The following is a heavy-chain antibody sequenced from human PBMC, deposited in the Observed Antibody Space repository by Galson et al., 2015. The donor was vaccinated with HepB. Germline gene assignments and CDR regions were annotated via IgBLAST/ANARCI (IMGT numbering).Heavy chain of an antibody. CDR2: INPSGGST. D-gene: IGHD2-15*01. CDR1: GYTFTSYY. Sequence: SVKVSCKASGYTFTSYYMHWVRQAPRQGLEWMGIINPSGGSTSYAQKFQGRVTMTRDTSTSTVYIELSSLRSEDTAGYYCAREGDCSGSSCYPMGWYNWFDPWGQGTLVTVSS. J-gene: IGHJ5*02. CDR3: AREGDCSGSSCYPMGWYNWFDP. V-gene: IGHV1-46*01.